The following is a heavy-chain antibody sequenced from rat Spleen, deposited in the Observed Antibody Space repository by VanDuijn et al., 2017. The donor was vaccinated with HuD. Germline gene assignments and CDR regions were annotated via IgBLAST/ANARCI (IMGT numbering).Heavy chain of an antibody. CDR2: ISTGGGNT. J-gene: IGHJ2*01. CDR3: ARQWDY. CDR1: GFTFSDYT. Sequence: EVQLVESGGGLVQPGRSLKLSCAASGFTFSDYTMAWVRQAPKKGLEWIAAISTGGGNTYYRDSVKGRFTISRDNAKNTQYLQMDSLRSEDTATYFCARQWDYWGQGVMVTVSS. V-gene: IGHV5S13*01.